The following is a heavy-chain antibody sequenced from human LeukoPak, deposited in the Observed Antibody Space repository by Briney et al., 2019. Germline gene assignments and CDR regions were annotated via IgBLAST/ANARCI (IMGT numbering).Heavy chain of an antibody. Sequence: GGSLRLSCAASGFTFSNYAMSWVRQAPGKGLEWVSGISGSGGYTYYADSVKGRFTISRDNSNNTPYLQMNSLRAEDTAVYYCAKDLYCSSTSCYMDVWGKGTTVTVSS. J-gene: IGHJ6*03. V-gene: IGHV3-23*01. CDR2: ISGSGGYT. CDR3: AKDLYCSSTSCYMDV. CDR1: GFTFSNYA. D-gene: IGHD2-2*01.